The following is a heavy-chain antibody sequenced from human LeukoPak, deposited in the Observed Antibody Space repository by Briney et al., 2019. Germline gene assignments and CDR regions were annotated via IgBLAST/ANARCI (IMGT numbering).Heavy chain of an antibody. J-gene: IGHJ6*02. CDR1: GFTVSANY. V-gene: IGHV3-66*01. D-gene: IGHD1-14*01. CDR2: LYSGGTT. CDR3: AAYSKASGGFTGYDPMDV. Sequence: GGSLRLSCVASGFTVSANYINWVRQTPEKGLEWVSVLYSGGTTYYADSVKGRFTISRDNSKNTVYLQMNTLTAADTAVYYCAAYSKASGGFTGYDPMDVWGQGTTVTVSS.